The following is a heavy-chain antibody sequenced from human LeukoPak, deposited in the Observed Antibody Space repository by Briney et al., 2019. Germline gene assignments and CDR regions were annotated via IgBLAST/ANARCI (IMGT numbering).Heavy chain of an antibody. Sequence: GGSLRLSCAASGFTFSDYYMSWIRQAPGKGLEWVSGISDNGDLTYRVDSVKGRFTISRDNSKNTLALQMNSLRAEDTAVYYCATNWNLDYWGQGALVTVSS. CDR3: ATNWNLDY. J-gene: IGHJ4*02. V-gene: IGHV3-23*01. CDR1: GFTFSDYY. D-gene: IGHD1-1*01. CDR2: ISDNGDLT.